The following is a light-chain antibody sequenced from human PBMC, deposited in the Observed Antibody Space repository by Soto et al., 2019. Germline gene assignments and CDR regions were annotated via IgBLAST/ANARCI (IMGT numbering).Light chain of an antibody. CDR3: GSYPRSNSVI. CDR2: DVN. CDR1: SSDIGAYAY. Sequence: QSVLTQPASVSGSPGQSIAISCTGTSSDIGAYAYVSWYQQHPGKIPKLIVFDVNYRPSGVSSRFSGSKSGNTASLTISGLQAEDEADYYCGSYPRSNSVIFGGGTKLTV. V-gene: IGLV2-14*03. J-gene: IGLJ2*01.